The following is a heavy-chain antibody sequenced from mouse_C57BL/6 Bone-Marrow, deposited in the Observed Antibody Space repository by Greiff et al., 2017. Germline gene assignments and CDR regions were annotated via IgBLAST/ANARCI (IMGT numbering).Heavy chain of an antibody. Sequence: EVKLQESGPGLVKPSQSLSLTCSVTGYSITSGYYWNWIRQFPGNKLEWMGYISYDGSNNYNPSLKNRIPITRDTSKNQFFLKLNSVTTEDTATYYCARDYGYWFAYWGQGTLVTVSA. CDR3: ARDYGYWFAY. D-gene: IGHD2-2*01. V-gene: IGHV3-6*01. J-gene: IGHJ3*01. CDR2: ISYDGSN. CDR1: GYSITSGYY.